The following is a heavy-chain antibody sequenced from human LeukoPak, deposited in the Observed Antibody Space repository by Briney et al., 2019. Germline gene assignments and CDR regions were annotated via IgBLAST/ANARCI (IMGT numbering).Heavy chain of an antibody. CDR3: ARGLFLSGYLDAFDM. J-gene: IGHJ3*02. D-gene: IGHD3-22*01. CDR2: IYGDGRT. V-gene: IGHV3-53*01. Sequence: GGSLRLSCAASGFTVSNMYMTWVRQAPGKELEWVSLIYGDGRTSYADSVKGRCTISRDNSKNTLDLQVNSLRVEDTAVYYCARGLFLSGYLDAFDMWGQGTVVTVSS. CDR1: GFTVSNMY.